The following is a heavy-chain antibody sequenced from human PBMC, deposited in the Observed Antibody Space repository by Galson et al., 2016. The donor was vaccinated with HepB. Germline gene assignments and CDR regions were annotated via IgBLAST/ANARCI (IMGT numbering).Heavy chain of an antibody. CDR3: ARNRGYSGYDAFDI. CDR2: ISISSSYT. Sequence: SLRLSCAASGFTFSDYYMSWIRQAPGKGLEWVSYISISSSYTNYADSVKGRFTISRDNAKNSVYLQMNSLRAEDTAVYYRARNRGYSGYDAFDIWGQGTMVTVSS. V-gene: IGHV3-11*03. D-gene: IGHD5-12*01. J-gene: IGHJ3*02. CDR1: GFTFSDYY.